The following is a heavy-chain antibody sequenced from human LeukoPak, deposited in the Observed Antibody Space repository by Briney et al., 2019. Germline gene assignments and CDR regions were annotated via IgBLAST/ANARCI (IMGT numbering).Heavy chain of an antibody. J-gene: IGHJ3*02. CDR1: GFTFSSYA. Sequence: GGSLRLSCAASGFTFSSYAMSWVRQAPGKGLEWVSAISGSDGSTYYADSVKGRFTISRDNSKNTLYLQMNSLRAEDTAVYYCAKRGGQYYYDSSGSNAFDIWGQGTMVAVSS. CDR2: ISGSDGST. V-gene: IGHV3-23*01. CDR3: AKRGGQYYYDSSGSNAFDI. D-gene: IGHD3-22*01.